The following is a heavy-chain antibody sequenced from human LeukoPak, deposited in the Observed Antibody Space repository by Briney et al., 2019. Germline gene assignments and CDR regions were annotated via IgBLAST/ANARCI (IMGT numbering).Heavy chain of an antibody. CDR1: GFTFSSYA. CDR2: ISYDGSNK. Sequence: GGSLRLSCAASGFTFSSYAMHWVRQAPGKGLEWVAVISYDGSNKYYADSVKGRFTISRDNSKNTLYLQMNSLRAEDTAVYYCARVGVWQQLTVHDAFDIWGQGTMVTVSS. V-gene: IGHV3-30-3*01. J-gene: IGHJ3*02. CDR3: ARVGVWQQLTVHDAFDI. D-gene: IGHD6-13*01.